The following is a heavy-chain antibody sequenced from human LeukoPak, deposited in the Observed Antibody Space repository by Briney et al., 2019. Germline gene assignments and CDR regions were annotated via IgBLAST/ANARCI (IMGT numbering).Heavy chain of an antibody. J-gene: IGHJ6*02. CDR1: GFAFGDYV. V-gene: IGHV3-23*01. D-gene: IGHD1-26*01. CDR2: ISGSGGST. Sequence: PGGSLRLSCAASGFAFGDYVMHWFRQAPGKGLEWVSGISGSGGSTYYADSVKGRFTISRDNSKNTLYLQMNSLRAEDTALYYCAKDRASYYYYGMDVWGQGTTVTVSS. CDR3: AKDRASYYYYGMDV.